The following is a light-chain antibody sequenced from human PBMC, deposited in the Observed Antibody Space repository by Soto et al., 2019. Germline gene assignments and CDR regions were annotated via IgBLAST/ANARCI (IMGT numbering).Light chain of an antibody. Sequence: EIVLTQSPGTLSLSPGERATLSCRASQSVSSSYLAWYQQKPGQAPRVLIYGASRRATGIPARFSGSGSGTDFTLTISSLEPEDIAVYYCQQRSNWRVTFGGGTKVDI. J-gene: IGKJ4*01. CDR1: QSVSSSY. CDR3: QQRSNWRVT. V-gene: IGKV3D-20*02. CDR2: GAS.